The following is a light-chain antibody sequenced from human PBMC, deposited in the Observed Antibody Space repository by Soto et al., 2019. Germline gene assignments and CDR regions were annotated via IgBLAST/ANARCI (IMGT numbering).Light chain of an antibody. CDR3: QVWDTSSDHPGV. CDR2: DDS. V-gene: IGLV3-21*02. CDR1: NIGSKN. J-gene: IGLJ3*02. Sequence: SYELTQPPSVSVAPGQTARITCGGNNIGSKNVHWYQQKPDQAPVVVLYDDSDRPSGIPERISGSNSGNTATLTITRVEAGDEADYYCQVWDTSSDHPGVFGGGTQLTVL.